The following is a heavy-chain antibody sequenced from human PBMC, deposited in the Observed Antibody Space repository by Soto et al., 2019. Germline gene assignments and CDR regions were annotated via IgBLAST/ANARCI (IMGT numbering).Heavy chain of an antibody. CDR1: GFTFNNFA. V-gene: IGHV3-23*01. CDR3: VKDSSRWYYFDY. J-gene: IGHJ4*02. Sequence: SLRLSCAASGFTFNNFAMSWVRQAPGKGLEWVSGITASGSFTYYAASVKGRFTISRDNRKNTLSLQIDSLRGEDTASYYCVKDSSRWYYFDYWGPGTLVTVSS. D-gene: IGHD6-13*01. CDR2: ITASGSFT.